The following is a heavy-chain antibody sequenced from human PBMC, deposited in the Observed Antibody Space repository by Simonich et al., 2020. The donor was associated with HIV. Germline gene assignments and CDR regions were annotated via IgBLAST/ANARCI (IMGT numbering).Heavy chain of an antibody. D-gene: IGHD3-3*01. J-gene: IGHJ4*02. CDR3: ARERWGGYLDY. Sequence: EVQLVESGGDLVQPGGSLILSCAASGFTVSSNYMTWVRQAPGKGLEYISGLYSGGSTYYADSVKGRFTISRHNSKNTLYLQMNSLRPDDTAIYYCARERWGGYLDYWGPGTLVTVSS. CDR1: GFTVSSNY. V-gene: IGHV3-53*04. CDR2: LYSGGST.